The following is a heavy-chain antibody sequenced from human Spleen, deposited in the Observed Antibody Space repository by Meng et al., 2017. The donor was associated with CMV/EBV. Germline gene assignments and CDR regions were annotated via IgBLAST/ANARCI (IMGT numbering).Heavy chain of an antibody. Sequence: GGSLRLSCAASGFTFSSYAMTWVRQAPGKGLEWVSVISGGGGSTYYADSVKGRFTISRDNSKNTLYLQMNSLRAEDTAVYYCARDVRSSWYYYYYGMDVWGQGTTVTVSS. V-gene: IGHV3-23*01. CDR2: ISGGGGST. J-gene: IGHJ6*02. CDR1: GFTFSSYA. CDR3: ARDVRSSWYYYYYGMDV. D-gene: IGHD6-13*01.